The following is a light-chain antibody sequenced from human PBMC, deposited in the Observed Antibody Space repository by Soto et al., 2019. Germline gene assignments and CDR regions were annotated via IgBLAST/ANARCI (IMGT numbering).Light chain of an antibody. CDR3: QQYGSSP. CDR1: QSVLYSANNENY. J-gene: IGKJ4*01. Sequence: DIVMTQSPASLAVSLGERATINCKSSQSVLYSANNENYVAWYQQKPGQPPRLLIYWAATRESGVPDRFSGSGSRTDFTLTISRLEPEDFAVYYCQQYGSSPFGGGTKVDI. V-gene: IGKV4-1*01. CDR2: WAA.